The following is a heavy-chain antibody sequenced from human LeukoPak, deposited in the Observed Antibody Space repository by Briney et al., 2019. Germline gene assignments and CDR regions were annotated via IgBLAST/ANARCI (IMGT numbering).Heavy chain of an antibody. Sequence: SVKVSCKASGYSFTSHYMHWVRQAPGQGLEWMGGIIPIFGTANYAQTFQGRVTITADESTSTAYMELSSLRSEDTAVYYCARGEGFCSGGSCYPAIDYWGQGTLVTVSS. D-gene: IGHD2-15*01. V-gene: IGHV1-69*13. CDR2: IIPIFGTA. CDR3: ARGEGFCSGGSCYPAIDY. J-gene: IGHJ4*02. CDR1: GYSFTSHY.